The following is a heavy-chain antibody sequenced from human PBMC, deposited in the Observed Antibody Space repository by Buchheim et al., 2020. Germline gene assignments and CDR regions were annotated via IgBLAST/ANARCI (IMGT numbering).Heavy chain of an antibody. CDR3: AMDLSGYADY. D-gene: IGHD5-12*01. Sequence: EVQLVESGGGLVQPGGSLRLSCAASGFTFSTFWMHWVRQVPGKGLVWVARTNEDGTTTNYADSVKGRFTISRDDAGNTLYLQMNSLRAEDTAIYCGAMDLSGYADYWGQGTL. V-gene: IGHV3-74*01. CDR1: GFTFSTFW. J-gene: IGHJ4*02. CDR2: TNEDGTTT.